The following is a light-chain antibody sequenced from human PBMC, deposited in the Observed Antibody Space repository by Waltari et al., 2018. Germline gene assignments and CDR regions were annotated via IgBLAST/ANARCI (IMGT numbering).Light chain of an antibody. J-gene: IGKJ1*01. CDR1: QGINNC. Sequence: DIQMTQSPSSVSASVGDRVIITCRASQGINNCLAWYQQKPGKAPKLLIYGASVLQTGVPSRFSGTGSGTDFTLTINNLQPEDFATYFCQQGNSFPPTFGQGTKVDVK. CDR3: QQGNSFPPT. CDR2: GAS. V-gene: IGKV1-12*01.